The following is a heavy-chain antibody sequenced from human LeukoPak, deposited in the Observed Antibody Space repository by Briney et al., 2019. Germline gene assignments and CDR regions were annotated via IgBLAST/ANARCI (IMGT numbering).Heavy chain of an antibody. V-gene: IGHV4-39*01. Sequence: SETLSLTCTVSGGSISSSSYYWGWIRQPPEKGLEWIGSIYYSGSTYYNPSLKSRVTISVDTSKNQFSLKVSSVTAADTAVHYCARASYCSDGSCYSDYWGQGTLVTVSS. CDR2: IYYSGST. CDR3: ARASYCSDGSCYSDY. CDR1: GGSISSSSYY. D-gene: IGHD2-15*01. J-gene: IGHJ4*02.